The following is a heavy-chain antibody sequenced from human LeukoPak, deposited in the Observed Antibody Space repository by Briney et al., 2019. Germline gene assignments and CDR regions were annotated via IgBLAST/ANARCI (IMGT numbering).Heavy chain of an antibody. CDR2: ISSSSSYI. D-gene: IGHD2-15*01. CDR1: GFIFSSYS. CDR3: ALGGVVAATFDY. Sequence: GGSLRLSCAASGFIFSSYSMNWVRQAPGKGLEWVSSISSSSSYIYYADSVKGRFTISRDNAKNSLYLQMNSLRAEDTAVYYCALGGVVAATFDYWGQGTLVTVSS. J-gene: IGHJ4*02. V-gene: IGHV3-21*01.